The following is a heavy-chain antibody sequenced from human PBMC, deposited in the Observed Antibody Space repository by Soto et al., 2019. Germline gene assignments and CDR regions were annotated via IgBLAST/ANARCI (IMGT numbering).Heavy chain of an antibody. CDR1: GFTFSSYA. CDR3: ATYYDFWSGYYGGDY. V-gene: IGHV3-23*01. CDR2: ISGSGGST. J-gene: IGHJ4*02. Sequence: EVQLLESGGGLVQPGGSLRLSCAASGFTFSSYAMSWVRQAPGKGLEWVSAISGSGGSTYYADSVKGRFTISRDNSKNTLYLQMNSLRAEDTAVYYCATYYDFWSGYYGGDYWGQGTLVTVSS. D-gene: IGHD3-3*01.